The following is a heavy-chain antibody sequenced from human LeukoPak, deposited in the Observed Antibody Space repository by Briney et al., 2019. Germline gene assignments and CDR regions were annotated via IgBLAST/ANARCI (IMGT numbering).Heavy chain of an antibody. Sequence: SETLSLTCSVSGGSIGSSYWTWIRQPPGKGLEWIGFIHYSGSTNSNPSLKSRVTVTVDPSKNQFSLRLTSVTAADTAVYYCVRQPIGELGNYDYYGLDVWGQGTRSSSL. D-gene: IGHD7-27*01. CDR2: IHYSGST. CDR1: GGSIGSSY. V-gene: IGHV4-59*08. CDR3: VRQPIGELGNYDYYGLDV. J-gene: IGHJ6*02.